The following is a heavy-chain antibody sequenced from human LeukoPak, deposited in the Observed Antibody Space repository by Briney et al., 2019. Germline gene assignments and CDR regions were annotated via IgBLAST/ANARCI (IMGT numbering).Heavy chain of an antibody. CDR1: GFTFSTYA. CDR2: ISNDATKK. CDR3: TRVGYIDEGIDY. Sequence: GGSLRLSCAASGFTFSTYAMHWVRQAPGKGLEWVAVISNDATKKYHADSVKGRSTISRDNAKNSLYLQMNSLRAEDTAIYYCTRVGYIDEGIDYWGQGTLVTVSS. V-gene: IGHV3-30*03. J-gene: IGHJ4*02. D-gene: IGHD5-24*01.